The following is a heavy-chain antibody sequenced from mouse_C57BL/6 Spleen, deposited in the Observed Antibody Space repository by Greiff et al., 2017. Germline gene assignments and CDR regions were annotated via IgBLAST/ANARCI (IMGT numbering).Heavy chain of an antibody. CDR3: ARGSSGGFYYAMDY. J-gene: IGHJ4*01. V-gene: IGHV1-69*01. D-gene: IGHD3-2*02. CDR2: IDPSDSYT. Sequence: QVQLQQPGAELVMPGASVKLSCKASGYTFTSYWMHWVKQRPGQGLEWIGEIDPSDSYTNYNQKFKGKSTLTVDKSSSTAYMQLSSLTSEDSAVYYCARGSSGGFYYAMDYWGQGTSVTVAS. CDR1: GYTFTSYW.